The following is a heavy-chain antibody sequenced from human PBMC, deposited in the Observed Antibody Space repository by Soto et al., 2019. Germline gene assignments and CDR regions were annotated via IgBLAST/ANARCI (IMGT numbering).Heavy chain of an antibody. CDR1: GFTFSSYW. CDR2: IKQDGSEK. Sequence: GGSLRLSCAASGFTFSSYWMSWVRQAPGKGLEWVANIKQDGSEKYYEDSVKGLFTISRDNAKNSLYLQMNSLRADDTAVYSCARDVGDCTNGVCYPYYFDYWGQGTLVTGSS. J-gene: IGHJ4*02. D-gene: IGHD2-8*01. CDR3: ARDVGDCTNGVCYPYYFDY. V-gene: IGHV3-7*03.